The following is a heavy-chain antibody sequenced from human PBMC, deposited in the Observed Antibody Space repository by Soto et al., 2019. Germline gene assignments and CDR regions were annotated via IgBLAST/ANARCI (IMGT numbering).Heavy chain of an antibody. V-gene: IGHV3-48*01. Sequence: EVQLVESGGGLVQPGGSLRLSCAASGFTFSSYSMNWVRQAPGKGLEWVSYISSSSSTIYYADSVKGRFTISRDNAKNSLYLQMNSLRAEDTAVYYCARDTPFPVRDYSNYDAGYWGQGTLVTVSS. J-gene: IGHJ4*02. D-gene: IGHD4-4*01. CDR2: ISSSSSTI. CDR3: ARDTPFPVRDYSNYDAGY. CDR1: GFTFSSYS.